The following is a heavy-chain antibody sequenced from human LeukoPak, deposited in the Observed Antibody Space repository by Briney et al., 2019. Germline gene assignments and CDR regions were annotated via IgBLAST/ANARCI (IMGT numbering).Heavy chain of an antibody. CDR1: GYTLTELS. CDR3: ARDVVVTAIRQPNFDY. CDR2: FDPEDGET. D-gene: IGHD2-21*02. Sequence: ASVKVSCKVSGYTLTELSMHWVRQAPGKGLEWMGGFDPEDGETTYAQKFQGRVTMTRDTSTSTVYMELSSLRSDDTAVYYCARDVVVTAIRQPNFDYWGQGTLVTVSS. J-gene: IGHJ4*02. V-gene: IGHV1-24*01.